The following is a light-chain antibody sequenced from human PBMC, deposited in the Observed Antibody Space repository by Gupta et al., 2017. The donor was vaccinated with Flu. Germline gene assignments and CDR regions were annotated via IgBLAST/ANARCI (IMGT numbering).Light chain of an antibody. CDR1: QSVSSD. J-gene: IGKJ1*01. CDR3: QQYRNWPPTT. Sequence: MVMTKSPATLSVSPGERATLSCRASQSVSSDLAWYQQKPGQAPRLLIHGASTRATGIAARFSGSGSGTEFTLTISSLQSEDFAVYYCQQYRNWPPTTFGQGTKVEIK. CDR2: GAS. V-gene: IGKV3-15*01.